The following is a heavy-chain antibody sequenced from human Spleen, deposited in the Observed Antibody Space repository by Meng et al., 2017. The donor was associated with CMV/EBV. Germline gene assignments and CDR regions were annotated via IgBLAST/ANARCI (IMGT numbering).Heavy chain of an antibody. CDR2: IKQDGSEK. CDR3: ARDRVAAAGYFDY. CDR1: GFTFSNAW. D-gene: IGHD6-13*01. V-gene: IGHV3-7*01. J-gene: IGHJ4*02. Sequence: GESLKISCAASGFTFSNAWMSWVRQAPGKGLEWVANIKQDGSEKYYVDSVKGRFTISRDNAKNSLYLQMNSLRAEDTAVYYCARDRVAAAGYFDYWGQGTLVTVSS.